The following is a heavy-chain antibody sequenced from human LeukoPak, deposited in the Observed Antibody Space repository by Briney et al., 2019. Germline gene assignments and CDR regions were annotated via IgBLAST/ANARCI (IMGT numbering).Heavy chain of an antibody. V-gene: IGHV4-4*07. CDR3: ARASYSSGWYDY. D-gene: IGHD6-19*01. J-gene: IGHJ4*02. CDR1: GGSISSYY. CDR2: ISTSGST. Sequence: SETLSLTCTVSGGSISSYYWSWIRQPAGKGLESIGHISTSGSTYYNPSLKTRVTISADTSKNQFSLKLSSVTAADTAVYYCARASYSSGWYDYWGQGTLVTVSS.